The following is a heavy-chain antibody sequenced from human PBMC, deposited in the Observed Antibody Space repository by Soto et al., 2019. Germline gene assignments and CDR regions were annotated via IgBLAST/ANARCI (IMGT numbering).Heavy chain of an antibody. CDR3: AKVALRTYYYYYYGMDV. J-gene: IGHJ6*02. V-gene: IGHV3-23*01. CDR2: ISGSGGST. D-gene: IGHD4-17*01. CDR1: GFTFSSYA. Sequence: GSLRLSCAASGFTFSSYAMSWVRQAPGKGLEWVSAISGSGGSTYYADSVKGRFTISRDNSKNTLYLQMNSLRAEDTAVYYCAKVALRTYYYYYYGMDVWGQGTTVTVSS.